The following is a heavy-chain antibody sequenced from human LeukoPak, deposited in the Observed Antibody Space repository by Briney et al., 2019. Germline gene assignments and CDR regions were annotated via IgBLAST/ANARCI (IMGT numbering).Heavy chain of an antibody. CDR1: GFIVSNNY. CDR3: ARDSGGSNWFDP. CDR2: ISKSGGYI. J-gene: IGHJ5*02. D-gene: IGHD3-16*01. Sequence: GGSLRLSCAASGFIVSNNYMNWVRQAPGKGLEWVSSISKSGGYIYYGDSVKGRFTISRDNAKKSLYLEMNSLRAEDTAVYYCARDSGGSNWFDPWGQGTLVTVSS. V-gene: IGHV3-21*01.